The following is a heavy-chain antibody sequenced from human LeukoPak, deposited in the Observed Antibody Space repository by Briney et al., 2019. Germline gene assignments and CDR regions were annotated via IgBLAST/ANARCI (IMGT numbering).Heavy chain of an antibody. J-gene: IGHJ5*02. D-gene: IGHD6-6*01. CDR1: GFTFSSSW. CDR3: ARDGPYSSSATHPP. CDR2: IKQDGSEK. V-gene: IGHV3-7*03. Sequence: GGTLRLSCAASGFTFSSSWMSWVRQAPGKGLEWVANIKQDGSEKYYLGSVKGRFTISRDNAKSSLYLQMDSLRAEDTAVYYCARDGPYSSSATHPPWGQGTLVTVSS.